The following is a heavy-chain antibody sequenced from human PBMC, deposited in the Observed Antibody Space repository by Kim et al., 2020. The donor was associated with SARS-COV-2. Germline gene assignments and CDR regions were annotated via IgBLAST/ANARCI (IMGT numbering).Heavy chain of an antibody. Sequence: YAVSVKSRITINPDTSKNQFSLQLNSVTPEDTAVYYCARERGIAARPVDYWGRGTLVTVSS. CDR3: ARERGIAARPVDY. D-gene: IGHD6-6*01. V-gene: IGHV6-1*01. J-gene: IGHJ4*02.